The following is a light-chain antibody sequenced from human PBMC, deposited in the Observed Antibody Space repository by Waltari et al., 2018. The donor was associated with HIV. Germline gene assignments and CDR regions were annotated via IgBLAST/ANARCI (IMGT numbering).Light chain of an antibody. V-gene: IGLV1-40*01. CDR2: SNV. J-gene: IGLJ2*01. CDR3: QSYDNRLGYVV. Sequence: QSVLTQPPSVSAAPGQRVTISCTGSSSNIGAGYDVHWNLQLPSTAPKPLTHSNVNPPQGARDRFSGARSGTSASLAITGLLAEDASEYYCQSYDNRLGYVVFGGGTKLTVL. CDR1: SSNIGAGYD.